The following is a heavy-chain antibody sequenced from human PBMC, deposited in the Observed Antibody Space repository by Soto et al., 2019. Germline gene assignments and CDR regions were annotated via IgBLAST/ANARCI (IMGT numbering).Heavy chain of an antibody. CDR2: ISWHSGSI. J-gene: IGHJ4*02. V-gene: IGHV3-9*01. D-gene: IGHD6-19*01. CDR3: ARGDLGAVAGYFEY. Sequence: EVQLVESGGGLVQPGGSLRLSCAASGFTFDDYSMHWVRQAPGRGLEWVSGISWHSGSIDYADSVKGRFTISRDNAKNCLYLEMNSLRPEDTALYYCARGDLGAVAGYFEYWGQGTLVTVSS. CDR1: GFTFDDYS.